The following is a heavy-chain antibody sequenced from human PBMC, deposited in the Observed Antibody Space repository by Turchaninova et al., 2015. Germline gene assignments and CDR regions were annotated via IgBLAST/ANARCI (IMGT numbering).Heavy chain of an antibody. CDR3: TADVPGGGYPLDF. Sequence: EVQLVESGGGLIKPGESLRLSCAASGFTFRSAWMIWVRQAPGMGLECVGRSKSKADGATTEYAAPVNGRFTISREDSRSTLYLQMNTLATEDTAVYYCTADVPGGGYPLDFWGQGIEVTVSS. D-gene: IGHD1-26*01. V-gene: IGHV3-15*01. J-gene: IGHJ4*02. CDR1: GFTFRSAW. CDR2: SKSKADGATT.